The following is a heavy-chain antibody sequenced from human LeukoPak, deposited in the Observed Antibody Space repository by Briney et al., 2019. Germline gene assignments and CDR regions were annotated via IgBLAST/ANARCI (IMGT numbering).Heavy chain of an antibody. D-gene: IGHD6-19*01. CDR2: IYYSGST. J-gene: IGHJ4*02. CDR1: GGSISSSSYY. Sequence: SETLSLTCTVSGGSISSSSYYWGWIRQPPGKGLEWIGSIYYSGSTYYNPSLKSRVTISVDTSKNQFSLKLSSVTAADTAVYYCARGTRRGQPYSSGWLGHYFDYWGQGTLVTVSS. CDR3: ARGTRRGQPYSSGWLGHYFDY. V-gene: IGHV4-39*07.